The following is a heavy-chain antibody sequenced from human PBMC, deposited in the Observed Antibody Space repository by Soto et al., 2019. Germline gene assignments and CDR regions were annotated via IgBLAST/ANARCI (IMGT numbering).Heavy chain of an antibody. CDR2: IWYDGSNK. Sequence: QVQLVESGGGVVQPGRSLRLSCAASGFTFSSYGMHWVRQAPGKGLEWVAVIWYDGSNKYYGDSVKGRFTISRDNSKNTLYLQMNSLRAEDTAVYYCARDFRNYYDSSQPGIWGQGTLVTVSS. D-gene: IGHD3-22*01. V-gene: IGHV3-33*01. J-gene: IGHJ4*02. CDR3: ARDFRNYYDSSQPGI. CDR1: GFTFSSYG.